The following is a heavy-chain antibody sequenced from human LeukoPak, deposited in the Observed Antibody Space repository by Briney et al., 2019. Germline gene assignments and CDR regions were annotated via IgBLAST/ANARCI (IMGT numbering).Heavy chain of an antibody. CDR1: GYTFTSYP. CDR2: INTNTGNP. Sequence: ASVKVSCKASGYTFTSYPIIWLRQAPGQGLEWMGWINTNTGNPTYAQGFTGHFVFSSDTSVTTAYLQISSLKAEDTAIYYCARASTWSIHWFDPWGQGTLVTVSS. V-gene: IGHV7-4-1*02. CDR3: ARASTWSIHWFDP. J-gene: IGHJ5*02. D-gene: IGHD6-13*01.